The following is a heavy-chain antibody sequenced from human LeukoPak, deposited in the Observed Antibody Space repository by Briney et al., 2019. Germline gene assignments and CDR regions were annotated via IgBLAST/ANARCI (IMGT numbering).Heavy chain of an antibody. J-gene: IGHJ3*02. D-gene: IGHD4-17*01. V-gene: IGHV3-7*01. Sequence: GGSLRLSCTASGFTLSDFWMNWVRQAPGKGLEWVANINQAGGEKYYVDSVKGRFTISRDNIRNSLFLQMHSLRVEDTAIYYCARSVNAAFDIWGRGTMVTVSS. CDR1: GFTLSDFW. CDR2: INQAGGEK. CDR3: ARSVNAAFDI.